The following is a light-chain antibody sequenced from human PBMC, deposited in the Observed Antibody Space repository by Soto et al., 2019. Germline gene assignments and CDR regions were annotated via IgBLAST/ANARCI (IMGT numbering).Light chain of an antibody. V-gene: IGLV2-11*01. J-gene: IGLJ2*01. Sequence: ALTPPRSGSGAPGQSVTISCTGTSSDVGGYDFVSWYQQHPGKAPKLMISDVSKRPSGVPDRFSGSKSGNTASLTISGLQAEDEADYYCCSYAGDLALFGGGTKVTVL. CDR3: CSYAGDLAL. CDR1: SSDVGGYDF. CDR2: DVS.